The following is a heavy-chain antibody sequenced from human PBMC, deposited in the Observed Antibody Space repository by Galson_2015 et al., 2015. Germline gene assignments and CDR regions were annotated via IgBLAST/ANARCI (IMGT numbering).Heavy chain of an antibody. CDR2: ITSRSSTI. V-gene: IGHV3-48*02. CDR3: ARDLGYCSGTSGYSVGAFDI. J-gene: IGHJ3*02. Sequence: SLRLSCAASGFTFSNYSMSWVRQAPGKGPEWISYITSRSSTIYYSDSVKGRFTISRDNAKNSLYLEMKSLRDEDTALYYCARDLGYCSGTSGYSVGAFDIGGQGTMVTVSS. CDR1: GFTFSNYS. D-gene: IGHD2-15*01.